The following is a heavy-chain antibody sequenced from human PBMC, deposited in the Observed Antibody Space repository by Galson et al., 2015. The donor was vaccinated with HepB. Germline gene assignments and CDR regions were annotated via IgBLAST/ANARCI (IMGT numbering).Heavy chain of an antibody. J-gene: IGHJ6*02. CDR1: GFTFSSYG. Sequence: SLRLSCAASGFTFSSYGMHWVRQAPGKGLEWVAVISYDGSNKYYADSVKSRFTISRDNSKNTLYLQMNSLRAEDTAVYYCAKSSPEYCSGGSCYSDYYYYGMDVWGQGTTVTVSS. D-gene: IGHD2-15*01. CDR3: AKSSPEYCSGGSCYSDYYYYGMDV. V-gene: IGHV3-30*18. CDR2: ISYDGSNK.